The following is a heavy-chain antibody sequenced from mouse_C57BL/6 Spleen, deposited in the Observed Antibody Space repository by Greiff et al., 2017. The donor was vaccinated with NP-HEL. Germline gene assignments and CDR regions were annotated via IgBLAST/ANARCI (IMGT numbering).Heavy chain of an antibody. CDR1: GYTFTSYW. Sequence: VQLQQPGAELVRPGSSVKLSCKASGYTFTSYWMHWVKQRPIQGLEWIGNIDPSDSETHYNQKFKDKATLTVDKSSSTAYMQLSSLTSDDSAVYYCARRLYSNYWYFDVWGTGTTVTVSS. CDR3: ARRLYSNYWYFDV. V-gene: IGHV1-52*01. D-gene: IGHD2-5*01. J-gene: IGHJ1*03. CDR2: IDPSDSET.